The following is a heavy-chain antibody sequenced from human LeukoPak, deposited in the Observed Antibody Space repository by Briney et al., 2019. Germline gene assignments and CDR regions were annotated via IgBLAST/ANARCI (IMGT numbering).Heavy chain of an antibody. CDR3: ARSRRGSYLRRLYYFDY. Sequence: PSETLSLTCTVSGGSISSGDYYWSWIRQPPGKGLEWIGYIYYSGSTYYNPSLKSRVTISVDTSKNQFSLKLSSVTAADTAVYYCARSRRGSYLRRLYYFDYWGQGTLVTVSS. D-gene: IGHD1-26*01. V-gene: IGHV4-30-4*01. CDR1: GGSISSGDYY. J-gene: IGHJ4*02. CDR2: IYYSGST.